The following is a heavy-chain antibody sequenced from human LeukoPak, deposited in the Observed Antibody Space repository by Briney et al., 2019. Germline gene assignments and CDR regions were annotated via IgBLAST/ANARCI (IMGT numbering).Heavy chain of an antibody. J-gene: IGHJ6*03. Sequence: KPGGSLRLSCAASGFTFSDYYMSWIRQAPGKGLEWVSYISSSGSTKYYADSVKGRFTISRDNAKNSLYLQMNSLRAEDTAVYYCARDRTGRYYYYYYMDVWGKGTTVTVSS. D-gene: IGHD4-17*01. CDR3: ARDRTGRYYYYYYMDV. V-gene: IGHV3-11*01. CDR2: ISSSGSTK. CDR1: GFTFSDYY.